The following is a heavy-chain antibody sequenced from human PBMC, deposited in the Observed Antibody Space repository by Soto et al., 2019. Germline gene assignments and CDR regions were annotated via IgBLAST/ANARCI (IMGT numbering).Heavy chain of an antibody. CDR3: AKDRSDVYYYDSSGYSDY. J-gene: IGHJ4*02. CDR2: IRGSGGST. D-gene: IGHD3-22*01. V-gene: IGHV3-23*01. CDR1: GFTFSSYA. Sequence: GGSLRLSCAASGFTFSSYAMSWVRQAPGKGLEWVSAIRGSGGSTYYADSVKGRFTISRDNSKNTLYLQMNSLRAEDTAVYYCAKDRSDVYYYDSSGYSDYWGQGTLVTVSS.